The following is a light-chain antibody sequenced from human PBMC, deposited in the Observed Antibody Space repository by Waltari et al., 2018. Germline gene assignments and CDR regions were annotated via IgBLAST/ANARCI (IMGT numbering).Light chain of an antibody. CDR3: SSKTSSSTVL. J-gene: IGLJ2*01. V-gene: IGLV2-14*03. CDR1: SRDVGGYDW. CDR2: DVS. Sequence: QSALTQPASVSGSPGQSITISCTGTSRDVGGYDWVSWYQHHRDKVPKLLIFDVSHLPSGASDLFSASKSGNTASLTIAGLQAGDEADYYCSSKTSSSTVLFGGGTKLTVL.